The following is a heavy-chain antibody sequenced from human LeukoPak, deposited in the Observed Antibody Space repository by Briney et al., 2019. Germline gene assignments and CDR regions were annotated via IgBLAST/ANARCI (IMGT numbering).Heavy chain of an antibody. D-gene: IGHD2-21*02. J-gene: IGHJ4*02. Sequence: PSETLSLTCAVYGGSFSGYYWSWIRQPPGKGLEWIGEINHSGGANYNPSLKSRVTISVDTSKNQFSLTLSSVTAADTAVYYCARGHPLLDYWGQGTLVAVSS. CDR2: INHSGGA. CDR3: ARGHPLLDY. CDR1: GGSFSGYY. V-gene: IGHV4-34*01.